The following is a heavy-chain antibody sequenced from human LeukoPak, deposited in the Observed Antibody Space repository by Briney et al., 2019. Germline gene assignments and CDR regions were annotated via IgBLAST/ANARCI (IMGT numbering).Heavy chain of an antibody. CDR3: ASLWPYQLSAFDI. CDR2: INHSGST. CDR1: GGSFSGYY. D-gene: IGHD2-2*01. Sequence: PSETLSLTCAVYGGSFSGYYWSWIRQPPGKGLEWIGEINHSGSTNYNPSLKSRATISVDTSKNQFSLKLSSVTAADTAVYYCASLWPYQLSAFDIWGQGTMVTVSS. J-gene: IGHJ3*02. V-gene: IGHV4-34*01.